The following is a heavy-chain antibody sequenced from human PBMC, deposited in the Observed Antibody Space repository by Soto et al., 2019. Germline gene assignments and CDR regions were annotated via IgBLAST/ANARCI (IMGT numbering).Heavy chain of an antibody. Sequence: GASVKVSCKASGYTFTSYDINWVRQATGQGLEWMGWMNPNSGNTGYAQKFQGRVTMTRNTSISTAYMELSSLRSEDTAVYYCARGERSHYYYGSGSYYYYGMDVWGQGTTVTVSS. CDR1: GYTFTSYD. D-gene: IGHD3-10*01. CDR2: MNPNSGNT. V-gene: IGHV1-8*01. CDR3: ARGERSHYYYGSGSYYYYGMDV. J-gene: IGHJ6*02.